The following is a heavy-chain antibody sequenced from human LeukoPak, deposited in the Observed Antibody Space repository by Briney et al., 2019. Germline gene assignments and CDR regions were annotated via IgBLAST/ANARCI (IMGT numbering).Heavy chain of an antibody. CDR2: FDPEDGET. V-gene: IGHV1-24*01. CDR1: GYTLTELS. Sequence: ASVKVSCKVSGYTLTELSMHWVRQAPGKGLEWMGGFDPEDGETIYAQKFRGRVTMTEDTSTDTAYMELSSLRSEDTAVYYCATSTLIVGATNDAFDIWGQGTMVTVSS. D-gene: IGHD1-26*01. J-gene: IGHJ3*02. CDR3: ATSTLIVGATNDAFDI.